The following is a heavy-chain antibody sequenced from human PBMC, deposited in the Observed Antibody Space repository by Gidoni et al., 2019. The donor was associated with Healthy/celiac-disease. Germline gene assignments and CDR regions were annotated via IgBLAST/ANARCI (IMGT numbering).Heavy chain of an antibody. Sequence: QVQLQQWGAGLLKPSETLSLTCAVYGGSFSGYYWSWIRQPPGKGLEWIGEINHSGSTNYNPSLKSRVTISVDTSKNQFSLKLSSVTAADTAVYYCARANIRGFDYWGQGTLVTVSS. CDR2: INHSGST. V-gene: IGHV4-34*01. CDR1: GGSFSGYY. J-gene: IGHJ4*02. CDR3: ARANIRGFDY. D-gene: IGHD3-10*01.